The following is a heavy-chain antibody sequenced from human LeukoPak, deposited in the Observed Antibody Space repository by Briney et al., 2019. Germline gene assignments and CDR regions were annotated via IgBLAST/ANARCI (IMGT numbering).Heavy chain of an antibody. CDR1: GGSFSDYY. V-gene: IGHV4-34*01. Sequence: PSETLSLTCAVYGGSFSDYYWSWIRQPPEKGLEWIGEINHSGSTNYNPSLKSRVTISVDTSKNQFSLKLSSVTAADTAVYYCARGTVTTFYYYYGMDVWGQGTTVTVSS. CDR2: INHSGST. CDR3: ARGTVTTFYYYYGMDV. D-gene: IGHD4-11*01. J-gene: IGHJ6*02.